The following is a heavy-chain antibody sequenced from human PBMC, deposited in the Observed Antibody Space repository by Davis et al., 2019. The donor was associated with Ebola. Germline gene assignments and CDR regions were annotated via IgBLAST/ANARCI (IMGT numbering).Heavy chain of an antibody. J-gene: IGHJ3*02. Sequence: GESLKISCAASGFTFSSYAMHWVRQAPGKGLEWVAVISYDGSNKYYADSVKGRFTISRDNSKNTLYLQMNSLRAEDTAVYYCARDLGAVPAAIDDAFDIWGQGTMVTVSS. CDR3: ARDLGAVPAAIDDAFDI. CDR1: GFTFSSYA. D-gene: IGHD2-2*01. V-gene: IGHV3-30-3*01. CDR2: ISYDGSNK.